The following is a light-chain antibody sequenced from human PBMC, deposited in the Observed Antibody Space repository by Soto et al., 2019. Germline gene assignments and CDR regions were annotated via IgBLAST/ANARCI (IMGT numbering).Light chain of an antibody. CDR2: KVS. CDR3: MQGSHWPRT. V-gene: IGKV2-30*02. Sequence: EVVMTQSPLSLPVTLGQPASISCRSRQSLVHSDGNTYLNWFHQRPGQSPRRLIYKVSNRDSGVPDRFRGRGSGTDFTPRISRVEAEDVGVDYSMQGSHWPRTFGQGTRVEIK. CDR1: QSLVHSDGNTY. J-gene: IGKJ1*01.